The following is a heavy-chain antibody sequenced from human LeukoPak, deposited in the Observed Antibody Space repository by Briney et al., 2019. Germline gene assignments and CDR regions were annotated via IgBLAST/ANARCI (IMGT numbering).Heavy chain of an antibody. CDR2: IKEDGSDK. CDR1: AFTLSSYW. Sequence: GGSLRLSCAPSAFTLSSYWMSCVRQAPGKGLEWVANIKEDGSDKNYVDSVKGRFTISRDNAKNTLYLQMNSLRAADTAVYYCTRWTDWYFDLWGRGTLVTVSS. CDR3: TRWTDWYFDL. D-gene: IGHD3/OR15-3a*01. V-gene: IGHV3-7*01. J-gene: IGHJ2*01.